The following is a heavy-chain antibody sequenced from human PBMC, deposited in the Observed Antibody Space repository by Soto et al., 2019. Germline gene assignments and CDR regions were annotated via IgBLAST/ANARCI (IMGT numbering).Heavy chain of an antibody. D-gene: IGHD5-12*01. CDR3: ARDVGYGDF. CDR1: GFTFSSYW. V-gene: IGHV3-7*01. Sequence: EEQLVESGGDLVQPGGSLRLSCAASGFTFSSYWMSWVRQAPGKGLEWVATIKADGSETYYMDSGRGRFTTSRFSISRDNTKNSLYLQINSLRAEDTAVYYCARDVGYGDFWGQGTLVTVSS. CDR2: IKADGSET. J-gene: IGHJ4*02.